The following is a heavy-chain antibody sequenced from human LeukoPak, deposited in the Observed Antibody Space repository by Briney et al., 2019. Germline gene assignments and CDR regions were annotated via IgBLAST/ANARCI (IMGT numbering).Heavy chain of an antibody. CDR2: IYHSGST. CDR3: ARDPCSSGYYCGPHFDY. CDR1: GGSMNTYY. J-gene: IGHJ4*02. D-gene: IGHD3-22*01. V-gene: IGHV4-59*12. Sequence: SETLSLTCTVSGGSMNTYYWTWIRQPPGKGLEWIGYIYHSGSTKYNPSLKSRVTISVDTSKNQFSLKLSSVTAADTAVYYCARDPCSSGYYCGPHFDYWGQGTLATVSS.